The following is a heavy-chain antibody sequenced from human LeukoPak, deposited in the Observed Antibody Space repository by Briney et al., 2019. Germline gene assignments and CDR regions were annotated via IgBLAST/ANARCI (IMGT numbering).Heavy chain of an antibody. Sequence: SETLSLTCTVSGDSISSYYWSWIRQPPGKGLEWIGYIYYSGSTNYNPSLKSRVTISVDTSKNQFSLKLSSVTAADTAVYYCATQYCSSTSCSYPFDPWGQGTLVTLSS. CDR2: IYYSGST. CDR3: ATQYCSSTSCSYPFDP. V-gene: IGHV4-59*01. CDR1: GDSISSYY. D-gene: IGHD2-2*01. J-gene: IGHJ5*02.